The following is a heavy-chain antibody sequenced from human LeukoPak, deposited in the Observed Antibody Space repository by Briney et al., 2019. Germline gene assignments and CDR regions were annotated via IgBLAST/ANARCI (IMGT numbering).Heavy chain of an antibody. Sequence: SETLSLTCTVSGGSISSSSYYWGWIRQPPGKGLEWIGEINHSGSTNYNPSLKSRVTISVDTSKNQFSLKLSSVTAADTAVYYCASNNYDSSGPHFDYWGQGTLVTVSS. CDR1: GGSISSSSYY. D-gene: IGHD3-22*01. CDR2: INHSGST. J-gene: IGHJ4*02. CDR3: ASNNYDSSGPHFDY. V-gene: IGHV4-39*07.